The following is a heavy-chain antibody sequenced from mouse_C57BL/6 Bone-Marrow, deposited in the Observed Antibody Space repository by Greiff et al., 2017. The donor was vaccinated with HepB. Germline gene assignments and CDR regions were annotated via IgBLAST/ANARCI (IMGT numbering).Heavy chain of an antibody. CDR1: GFTFSSYA. V-gene: IGHV5-4*01. Sequence: EVQVVESGGGLVKPGGSLKLSCAASGFTFSSYAMSWVRQTPEKRLEWVATISDGGSYTYYPDNVKGRFTISRDNAKNNLYLQMSHLKSEDTAMYYCAREGYYSPAWFAYWGQGTLVTVSA. CDR2: ISDGGSYT. CDR3: AREGYYSPAWFAY. J-gene: IGHJ3*01. D-gene: IGHD2-12*01.